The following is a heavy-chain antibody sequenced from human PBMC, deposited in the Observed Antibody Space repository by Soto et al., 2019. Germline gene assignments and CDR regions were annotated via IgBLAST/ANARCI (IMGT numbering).Heavy chain of an antibody. J-gene: IGHJ3*02. CDR3: AKGGYYSIFDI. CDR1: GFPFGSYA. V-gene: IGHV3-23*01. CDR2: ISGSGGRT. D-gene: IGHD3-16*01. Sequence: PGGSLRLSCVACGFPFGSYAMSWVRQTPGKGLEWVSGISGSGGRTYYADSVKGRFTISRDNSNNTLSLQMHILRVEDTAVYFCAKGGYYSIFDIWGQGTMVTVS.